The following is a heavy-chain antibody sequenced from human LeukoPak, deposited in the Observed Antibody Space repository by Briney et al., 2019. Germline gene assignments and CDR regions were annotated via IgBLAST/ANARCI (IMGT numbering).Heavy chain of an antibody. CDR3: ARTGERYCSSTSCPNNWFDP. Sequence: ASVKVSCKASGYTFTSYAMNWVRQAPGQGLEWMGWINTNTGNPTYAQGFTGRFVFSLDTSVSTAYLQISSLKAEDTAVYYCARTGERYCSSTSCPNNWFDPWGQGTLVTVSS. CDR2: INTNTGNP. V-gene: IGHV7-4-1*02. J-gene: IGHJ5*02. CDR1: GYTFTSYA. D-gene: IGHD2-2*01.